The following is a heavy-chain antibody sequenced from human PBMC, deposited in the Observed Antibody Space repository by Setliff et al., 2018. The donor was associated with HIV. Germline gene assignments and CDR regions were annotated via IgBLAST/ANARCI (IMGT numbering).Heavy chain of an antibody. J-gene: IGHJ5*02. CDR1: GGSISSSSYY. CDR3: ARVGDYGSGGWFDP. CDR2: IYYSGST. Sequence: LSLTCTVSGGSISSSSYYWGWIRQSPGKGLEWIGSIYYSGSTYYNPSLKSRVTISVDASKNQFSLKLSSVTAADTAVYYCARVGDYGSGGWFDPWGQGTLVTVSS. V-gene: IGHV4-39*07. D-gene: IGHD3-10*01.